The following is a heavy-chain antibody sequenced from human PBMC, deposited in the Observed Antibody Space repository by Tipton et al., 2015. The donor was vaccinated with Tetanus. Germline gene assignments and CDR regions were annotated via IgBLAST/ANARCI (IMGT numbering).Heavy chain of an antibody. V-gene: IGHV4-30-4*01. Sequence: TLSLTCTVSGGSINRGDYYWTWIRQSPGKGLEWIGYIYYNGNIYYNPSLESRAIISGDTSKNQFSLKLISVCAADTAVYYCARGNGEGSGWYTYWGQGTQVTVAS. CDR3: ARGNGEGSGWYTY. D-gene: IGHD6-19*01. CDR1: GGSINRGDYY. J-gene: IGHJ4*02. CDR2: IYYNGNI.